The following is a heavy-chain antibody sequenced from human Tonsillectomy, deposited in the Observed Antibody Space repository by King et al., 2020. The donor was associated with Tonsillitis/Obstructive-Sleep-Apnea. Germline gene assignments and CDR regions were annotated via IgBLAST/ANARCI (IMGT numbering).Heavy chain of an antibody. V-gene: IGHV2-70*11. J-gene: IGHJ4*02. Sequence: VTLQESGPALVKSTQTLTLTCTFSGFSLSTSGMCVNRIRQPPGKALEWLARIDWDDDKYYSTSLKTRLTISKDTSKNQVVLTMTNMDPVDTATYYCARTQHWYSGSEYYFDYWGQGTLVTVSS. CDR3: ARTQHWYSGSEYYFDY. D-gene: IGHD1-26*01. CDR2: IDWDDDK. CDR1: GFSLSTSGMC.